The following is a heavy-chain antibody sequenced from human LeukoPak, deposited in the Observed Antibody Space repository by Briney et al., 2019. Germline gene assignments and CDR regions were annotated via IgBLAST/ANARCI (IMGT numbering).Heavy chain of an antibody. CDR3: ARIRFSSSGMDV. V-gene: IGHV3-48*03. J-gene: IGHJ6*02. D-gene: IGHD6-6*01. CDR1: GFTFSSYE. CDR2: ISSSGSTI. Sequence: GGSLRLPCAASGFTFSSYEMNWVRQAPGKGLEWVSYISSSGSTIYYADSVKGRFTISRDNAKNSLYLQMNSLRAEDTAVYYRARIRFSSSGMDVWGQGTTVTVSS.